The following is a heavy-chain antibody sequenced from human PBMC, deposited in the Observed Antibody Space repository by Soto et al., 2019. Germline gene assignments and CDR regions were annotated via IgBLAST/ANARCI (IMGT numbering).Heavy chain of an antibody. CDR1: GGSFSGYY. J-gene: IGHJ5*02. D-gene: IGHD2-15*01. CDR2: INHSGST. Sequence: QVQLQQWGAGLLKPSETLSLTCAVYGGSFSGYYWSWIRQPPGKWLEWIGEINHSGSTNYNPSLMRRVTISVDTSKNQFSLKLSSVTAADTAVYYCARGGPIVVVVAATYNWFDPWGQGTLVTVSS. V-gene: IGHV4-34*01. CDR3: ARGGPIVVVVAATYNWFDP.